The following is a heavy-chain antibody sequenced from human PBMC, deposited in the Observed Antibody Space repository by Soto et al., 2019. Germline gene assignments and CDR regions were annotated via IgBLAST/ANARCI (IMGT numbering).Heavy chain of an antibody. CDR3: TTPGYCSGVICYLFDY. CDR1: GFTFTNAW. J-gene: IGHJ4*02. V-gene: IGHV3-15*01. D-gene: IGHD2-15*01. Sequence: VQLVESGGGLVQPGGSLRLSCAASGFTFTNAWVSWVRRAPGKGLEWVGRIKSRSDGGTTDYATPVKGRFTISRDDSKNTIYLQMNSLRSEDTAVYYCTTPGYCSGVICYLFDYWGQGTLVTVSS. CDR2: IKSRSDGGTT.